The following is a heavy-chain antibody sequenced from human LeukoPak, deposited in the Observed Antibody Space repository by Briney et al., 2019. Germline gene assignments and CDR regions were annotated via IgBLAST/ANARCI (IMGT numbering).Heavy chain of an antibody. D-gene: IGHD6-13*01. J-gene: IGHJ6*02. Sequence: SETLSLTCTVSDDSISDYYRGWIRQPPGKGLEWIGYFHNSGTSTYNPSLKSRVTISVDTSKNQFSLKLSSVTAADTAVYYCARGAFIAAAPYYYYGMDVWGQGTTVTVSS. CDR1: DDSISDYY. CDR3: ARGAFIAAAPYYYYGMDV. CDR2: FHNSGTS. V-gene: IGHV4-59*12.